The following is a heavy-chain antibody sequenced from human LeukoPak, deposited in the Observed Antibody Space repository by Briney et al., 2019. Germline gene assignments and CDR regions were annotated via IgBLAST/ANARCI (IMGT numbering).Heavy chain of an antibody. V-gene: IGHV3-74*01. CDR2: INSDGSST. Sequence: GGSLRLSCAASGFTFSIYWMHWVRHLPGKGLVWVSRINSDGSSTTSADSVKGRFTISRDNAKNTMYLQMNSLRAEDTAVYYCAKGGATVIDYWGQGTLVTVSS. J-gene: IGHJ4*02. CDR1: GFTFSIYW. D-gene: IGHD4-17*01. CDR3: AKGGATVIDY.